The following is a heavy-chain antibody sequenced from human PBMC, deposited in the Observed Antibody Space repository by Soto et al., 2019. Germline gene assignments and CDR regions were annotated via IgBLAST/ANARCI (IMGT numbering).Heavy chain of an antibody. Sequence: QVQLVESGGGVVQPGRSLRLSCAASGFTFSNHGMRWVRQAPGKGLEWVARIYYGGSNEYYADSVKGRFTISRDSSKNTLYLQIDSPRAEDTAVYYCARGRGSGSFYQLDYWGQGTLVTVSS. CDR1: GFTFSNHG. J-gene: IGHJ4*02. CDR2: IYYGGSNE. V-gene: IGHV3-33*01. D-gene: IGHD1-26*01. CDR3: ARGRGSGSFYQLDY.